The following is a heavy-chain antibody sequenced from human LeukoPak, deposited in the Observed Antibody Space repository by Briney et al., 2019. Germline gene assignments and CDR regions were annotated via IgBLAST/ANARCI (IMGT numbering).Heavy chain of an antibody. CDR1: GYEFSSYG. CDR3: AKDSPRDDYVRGSYRYSRRGLDI. CDR2: ISAYNGKT. Sequence: ASVNVSCKASGYEFSSYGIIWVRQAPGQGLEWMGWISAYNGKTKYAEKFQGRLTMTTETSTSTAYMELRSLTSADTAVYYCAKDSPRDDYVRGSYRYSRRGLDIWGQGTLVTASS. J-gene: IGHJ3*02. V-gene: IGHV1-18*01. D-gene: IGHD3-16*02.